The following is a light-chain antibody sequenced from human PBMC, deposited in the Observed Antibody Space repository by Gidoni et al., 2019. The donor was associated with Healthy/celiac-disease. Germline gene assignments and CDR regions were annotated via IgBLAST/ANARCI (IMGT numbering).Light chain of an antibody. CDR1: SSNIGSNT. J-gene: IGLJ3*02. Sequence: QSVLTQPPPASGTPGQRVTISCSGSSSNIGSNTVNWYQQLPGTAPKLLIDSNNQRPSGVPDRFSGSKSGTSASLAISGLQSEDEADYYCAAWDDSLNGPVFGGGTKLTVL. CDR2: SNN. CDR3: AAWDDSLNGPV. V-gene: IGLV1-44*01.